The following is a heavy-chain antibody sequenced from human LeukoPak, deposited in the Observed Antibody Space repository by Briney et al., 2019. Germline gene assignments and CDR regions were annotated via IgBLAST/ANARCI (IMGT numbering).Heavy chain of an antibody. Sequence: GGSLRLSCAASGFTFSSYGMHWVRQAPGKGLEWVAFIRYDGSNKYYADSVKGRFTISRDNSKNTLYLQMNSLGAEDTAVYYCAKEDGDYGGYFDYWGQGTLVTVSS. V-gene: IGHV3-30*02. J-gene: IGHJ4*02. D-gene: IGHD4-23*01. CDR3: AKEDGDYGGYFDY. CDR2: IRYDGSNK. CDR1: GFTFSSYG.